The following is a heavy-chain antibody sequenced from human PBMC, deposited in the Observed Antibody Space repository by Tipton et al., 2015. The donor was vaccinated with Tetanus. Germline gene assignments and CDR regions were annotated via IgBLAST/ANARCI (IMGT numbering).Heavy chain of an antibody. D-gene: IGHD3-22*01. Sequence: SLRLSCAASGFTFDDYAMHWVRQAPGKGLEWVSGISWNSGSIGYADSVKGRFTISRDNAKNSLYLQMNSLRAEDTAVYYCARVVDDSSGYYLYYYYYGMDVWGQGTTVTVSS. CDR3: ARVVDDSSGYYLYYYYYGMDV. V-gene: IGHV3-9*01. J-gene: IGHJ6*02. CDR2: ISWNSGSI. CDR1: GFTFDDYA.